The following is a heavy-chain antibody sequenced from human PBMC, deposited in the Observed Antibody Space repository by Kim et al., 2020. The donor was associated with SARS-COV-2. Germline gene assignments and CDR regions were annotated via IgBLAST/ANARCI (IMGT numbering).Heavy chain of an antibody. CDR2: ST. Sequence: STYYADSVKGRFTISRDNSKNTLYLQMNSLRAEDTAVYYCAKAIKRAYRSWGQGTLVTVSS. D-gene: IGHD5-18*01. V-gene: IGHV3-23*01. CDR3: AKAIKRAYRS. J-gene: IGHJ4*02.